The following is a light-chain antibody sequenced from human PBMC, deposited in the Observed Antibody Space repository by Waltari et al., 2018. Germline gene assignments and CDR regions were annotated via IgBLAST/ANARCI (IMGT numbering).Light chain of an antibody. J-gene: IGKJ2*03. V-gene: IGKV3-20*01. Sequence: VILTQSPATLSLSPGERATLSCRASQSVSRYLAWYQHKPGQAPRLLISGVSIRASGIPDRFSGSVSGTDFTLTISSLEPEDFAVYYCQKYSDSPHSFGLGTKVEIK. CDR2: GVS. CDR1: QSVSRY. CDR3: QKYSDSPHS.